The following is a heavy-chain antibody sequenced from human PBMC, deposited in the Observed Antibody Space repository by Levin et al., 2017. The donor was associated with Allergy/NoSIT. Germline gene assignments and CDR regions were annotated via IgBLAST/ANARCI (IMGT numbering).Heavy chain of an antibody. CDR3: ARGITGTVRWFDP. CDR2: IYHSGTT. V-gene: IGHV4-30-2*01. CDR1: FFSLLLFFSS. Sequence: LILSFSFSFFSLLLFFSSFLFLLPPPFNFLEWIGYIYHSGTTYYNPSLQSRVTISLDMSKNQFSLKLSSVTAADTAVYYCARGITGTVRWFDPWGQGTLVTVSS. D-gene: IGHD1-7*01. J-gene: IGHJ5*02.